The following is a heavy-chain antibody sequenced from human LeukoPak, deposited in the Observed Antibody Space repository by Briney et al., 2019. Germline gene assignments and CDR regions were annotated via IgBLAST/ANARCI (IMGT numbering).Heavy chain of an antibody. J-gene: IGHJ5*02. D-gene: IGHD7-27*01. CDR3: ARRTGDTYNWFDP. CDR1: VGTFSSYT. Sequence: SVKVSCKASVGTFSSYTISWVRQAPGQGLEWMGRIIPILGIANYAQKFQGRVTITADKSTSTAYMELSSMRSEDTAVYYCARRTGDTYNWFDPWGQGTLVTVSS. CDR2: IIPILGIA. V-gene: IGHV1-69*02.